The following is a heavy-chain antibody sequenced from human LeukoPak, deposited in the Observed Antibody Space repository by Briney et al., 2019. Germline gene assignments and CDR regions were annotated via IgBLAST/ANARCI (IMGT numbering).Heavy chain of an antibody. CDR1: GYTFTNYY. CDR3: ARAQYAAASTWFYYYYMDV. CDR2: LDPSAGDT. Sequence: ASVKVSCKASGYTFTNYYMHWVRQAPGQGLEYMGILDPSAGDTTYAQKFQGRVTMTTDTSTSTAYMELRSLRSDDTAVYYCARAQYAAASTWFYYYYMDVWGKGTTVTVSS. J-gene: IGHJ6*03. D-gene: IGHD6-13*01. V-gene: IGHV1-46*01.